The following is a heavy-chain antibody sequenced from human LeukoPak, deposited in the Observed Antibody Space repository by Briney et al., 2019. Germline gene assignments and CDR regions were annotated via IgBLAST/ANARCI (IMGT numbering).Heavy chain of an antibody. CDR2: IRYDGSNK. CDR3: AKPDCGACGY. J-gene: IGHJ4*02. D-gene: IGHD4-17*01. CDR1: GFTFSSYG. Sequence: PGGSVRLNCAASGFTFSSYGMHWVRQAPGKGLEWVAFIRYDGSNKYYADSVKGRFTISRDNSKNTLYLQMNSLRAEDTAVYYCAKPDCGACGYWGQGTLVTVSS. V-gene: IGHV3-30*02.